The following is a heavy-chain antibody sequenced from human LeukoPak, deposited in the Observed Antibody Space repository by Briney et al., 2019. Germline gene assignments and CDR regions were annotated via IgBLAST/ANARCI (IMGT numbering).Heavy chain of an antibody. V-gene: IGHV4-39*07. CDR2: IYYSGST. D-gene: IGHD5-18*01. Sequence: SQTLSLTCTVSGGSISSGGYYWSWIRQHPGKGLEWIGSIYYSGSTYYNPSLKSRVTISVDTSKNQFSLKLSSVTAADTAVYYCARVNGWIPPLFDYWGQGTLVTVSS. J-gene: IGHJ4*02. CDR3: ARVNGWIPPLFDY. CDR1: GGSISSGGYY.